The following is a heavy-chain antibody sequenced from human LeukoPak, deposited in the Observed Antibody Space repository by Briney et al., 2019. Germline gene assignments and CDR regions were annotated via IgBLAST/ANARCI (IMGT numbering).Heavy chain of an antibody. CDR3: AKDGTAMVKGYYYYYMDV. Sequence: GGSLRLSCAASGFTFSSYGMHWVRQAPGKGLEWVAFIRYDGSNKYYADSVKGRFTISRDNSKNTLYLQLNSLRAEDTAVYYCAKDGTAMVKGYYYYYMDVWGKGTTVTVSS. V-gene: IGHV3-30*02. D-gene: IGHD5-18*01. J-gene: IGHJ6*03. CDR1: GFTFSSYG. CDR2: IRYDGSNK.